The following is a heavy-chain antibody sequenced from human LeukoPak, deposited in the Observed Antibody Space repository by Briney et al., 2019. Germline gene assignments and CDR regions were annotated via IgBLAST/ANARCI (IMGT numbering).Heavy chain of an antibody. D-gene: IGHD3-10*01. CDR2: ISGSGGST. J-gene: IGHJ5*02. V-gene: IGHV3-23*01. Sequence: GGSLRLSCAASGFTFSSYAMSWVRQAPGKGLEWVSAISGSGGSTYYADSVKGRFTISRDNSKNTLYLQMNSLRAEDTAVYYCATMVRGVIGNWFDPWGQGTLVTVSS. CDR1: GFTFSSYA. CDR3: ATMVRGVIGNWFDP.